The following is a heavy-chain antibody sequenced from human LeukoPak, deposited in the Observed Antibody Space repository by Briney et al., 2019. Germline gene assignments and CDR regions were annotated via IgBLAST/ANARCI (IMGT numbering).Heavy chain of an antibody. D-gene: IGHD5-18*01. V-gene: IGHV1-18*01. Sequence: ASVKVSCKASGYTFTSYGISWVRQAPGQGLEWMGWISAYNGNTSYAQKLQGRVTMTTDTSTSTAYMELRSLRSDDTAVYYYARDLDTAMDNNWFDPWGQGTLVTVSS. J-gene: IGHJ5*02. CDR1: GYTFTSYG. CDR3: ARDLDTAMDNNWFDP. CDR2: ISAYNGNT.